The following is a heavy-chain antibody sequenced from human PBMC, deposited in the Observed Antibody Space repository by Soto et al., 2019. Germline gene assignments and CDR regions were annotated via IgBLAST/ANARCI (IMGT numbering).Heavy chain of an antibody. CDR3: ARHSQAVRWKLGWFDP. CDR2: VNHSGST. V-gene: IGHV4-34*01. CDR1: GGSFSGYY. Sequence: SETLSLTCAVYGGSFSGYYWSWIRQPPGKGLEWIGEVNHSGSTNYNPSLKSRVTISVDTSMDQFSLKLSSVTAADTAVYYCARHSQAVRWKLGWFDPSGQGTLVTVS. J-gene: IGHJ5*02. D-gene: IGHD6-6*01.